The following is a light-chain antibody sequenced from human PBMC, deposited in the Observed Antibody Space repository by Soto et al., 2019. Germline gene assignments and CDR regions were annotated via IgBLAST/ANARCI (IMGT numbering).Light chain of an antibody. J-gene: IGKJ1*01. CDR3: QQYGSSPWT. V-gene: IGKV3-20*01. Sequence: EIVLTQSPGTLSSSPGERATLSCRASQSVSSSYLAWYQQKPGQAPMLLIYGASSMDTGIPDRFSGSGSGTDFTLTISRLEPEDFAVYYCQQYGSSPWTFGQGTKVEIK. CDR2: GAS. CDR1: QSVSSSY.